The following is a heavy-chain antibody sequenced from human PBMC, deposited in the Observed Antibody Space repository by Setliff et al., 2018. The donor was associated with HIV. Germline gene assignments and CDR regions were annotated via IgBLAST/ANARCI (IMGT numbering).Heavy chain of an antibody. CDR3: ARAWGSGVGSSAY. CDR2: ISDLESTT. V-gene: IGHV3-23*01. D-gene: IGHD6-25*01. CDR1: GFTFSSDG. Sequence: GGSLRLSCATTGFTFSSDGMTWVRQAPGKGLEWVSTISDLESTTYYADSVKGRFTISRDNSKNTLYLQMNSLRAEDTAVYYCARAWGSGVGSSAYWGQGTLVTVSS. J-gene: IGHJ4*02.